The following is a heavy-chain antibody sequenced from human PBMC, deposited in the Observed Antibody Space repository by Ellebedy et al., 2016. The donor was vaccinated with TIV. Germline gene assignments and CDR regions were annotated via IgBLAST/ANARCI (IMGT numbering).Heavy chain of an antibody. CDR2: INPNSGGT. V-gene: IGHV1-2*04. CDR3: AKMEAAYYFDY. J-gene: IGHJ4*02. Sequence: ASVKVSCXASGYTFTGYYMHWVRQAPGQGLEWMGWINPNSGGTNYAQKFQGWVTMTRDTSISTAYMELSRLRSDDTAVYYCAKMEAAYYFDYWGQGTLVTVSS. D-gene: IGHD5-24*01. CDR1: GYTFTGYY.